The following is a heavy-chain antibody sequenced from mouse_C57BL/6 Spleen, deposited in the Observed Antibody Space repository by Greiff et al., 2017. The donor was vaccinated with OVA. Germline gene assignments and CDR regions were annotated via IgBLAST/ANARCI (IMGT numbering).Heavy chain of an antibody. J-gene: IGHJ4*01. CDR3: ARVLRYPLQGAMDY. CDR1: GYTFTSYW. D-gene: IGHD1-1*01. CDR2: IDPSDSYT. V-gene: IGHV1-50*01. Sequence: QVQLQQPGAELVKPGASVKLSCKASGYTFTSYWMQWVKQRPGQGLEWIGEIDPSDSYTNYNQKFKGKATLTVDTSSSTAYMQLSSLTSEDSAVDYCARVLRYPLQGAMDYWGQGTSVTVSS.